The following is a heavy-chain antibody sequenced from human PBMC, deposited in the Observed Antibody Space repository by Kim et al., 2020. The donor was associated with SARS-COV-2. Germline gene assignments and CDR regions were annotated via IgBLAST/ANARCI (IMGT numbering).Heavy chain of an antibody. Sequence: SVKVSCKASGGTFSSYAISWVRQAPGQGLEWMGGIIPIFGTANYAQKFQGRVTITADESTSTAYMELSSLRSEDTAVYYCARAKEVPKVGATPGAFDYWGQGTLVTVSS. J-gene: IGHJ4*02. CDR2: IIPIFGTA. D-gene: IGHD1-26*01. CDR3: ARAKEVPKVGATPGAFDY. V-gene: IGHV1-69*13. CDR1: GGTFSSYA.